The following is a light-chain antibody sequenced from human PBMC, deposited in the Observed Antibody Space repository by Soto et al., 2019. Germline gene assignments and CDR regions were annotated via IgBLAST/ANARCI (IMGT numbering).Light chain of an antibody. CDR3: QQYNSYWT. J-gene: IGKJ1*01. Sequence: DIPMTQSPSTLSASVGDRVTITCRASQSISNWLAWYQQKPGRAPKLLIYGASSLESGVPSRFSSSGSGTEFTLTISSLQADDFATYFCQQYNSYWTFGQGTKVDI. CDR1: QSISNW. V-gene: IGKV1-5*03. CDR2: GAS.